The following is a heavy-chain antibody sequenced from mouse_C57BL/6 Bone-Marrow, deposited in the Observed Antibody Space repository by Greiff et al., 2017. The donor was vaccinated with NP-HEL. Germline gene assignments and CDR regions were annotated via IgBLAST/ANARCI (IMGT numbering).Heavy chain of an antibody. CDR3: ARYVAYYSNYGGAMDY. Sequence: EVKVVESGPGLAKPSQTLSLTCSVTGYSITSDYWNWIRKFPGNKLEYMGYISYSGSTYYNPSLKSRISITRDTSKNQYYLQLNSVTTEDTATYYCARYVAYYSNYGGAMDYWGQGTSVTVSS. V-gene: IGHV3-8*01. J-gene: IGHJ4*01. D-gene: IGHD2-5*01. CDR1: GYSITSDY. CDR2: ISYSGST.